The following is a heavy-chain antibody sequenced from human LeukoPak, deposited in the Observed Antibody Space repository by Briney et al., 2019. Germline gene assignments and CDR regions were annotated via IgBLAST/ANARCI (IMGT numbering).Heavy chain of an antibody. V-gene: IGHV4-39*07. D-gene: IGHD2-2*01. CDR3: ARAVVPAANFAFDI. CDR2: IYYSGST. J-gene: IGHJ3*02. Sequence: PSETLSLTCTVSGGSISSSSYYWGWIRQPTGNGLEWIGSIYYSGSTYYNPSLKSRVTISVDTSKNQFSLKLSSVTAADTAVYYCARAVVPAANFAFDIWGQGTMVTVSS. CDR1: GGSISSSSYY.